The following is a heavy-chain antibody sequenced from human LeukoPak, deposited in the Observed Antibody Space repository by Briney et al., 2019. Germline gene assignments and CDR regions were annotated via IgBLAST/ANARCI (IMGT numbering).Heavy chain of an antibody. Sequence: SETLSLTCTVSGGSISSSSYYWGWIRQPPVKGLEWIGSIYYSGSTYYNPSLKSQVTISVDTSKNQFSLKLSSVTAADTAMYYCAKSGGYGLIDYWGQGTLVTVSS. D-gene: IGHD1-26*01. CDR2: IYYSGST. CDR3: AKSGGYGLIDY. V-gene: IGHV4-39*01. CDR1: GGSISSSSYY. J-gene: IGHJ4*02.